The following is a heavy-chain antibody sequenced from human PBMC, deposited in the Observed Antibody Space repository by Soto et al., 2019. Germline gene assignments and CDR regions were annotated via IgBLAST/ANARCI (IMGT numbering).Heavy chain of an antibody. D-gene: IGHD3-22*01. CDR3: ARGEYYDSSRYYPSFHY. CDR1: GYTFTSYG. CDR2: ISAYNGNT. V-gene: IGHV1-18*01. Sequence: GASVKVSFKASGYTFTSYGISWVRQAPGQGLEWMGWISAYNGNTNYAQKLQGRVTMTTDTSTSTAYMELRSLRSDDTAVYYCARGEYYDSSRYYPSFHYRGQGTLVTGSS. J-gene: IGHJ4*02.